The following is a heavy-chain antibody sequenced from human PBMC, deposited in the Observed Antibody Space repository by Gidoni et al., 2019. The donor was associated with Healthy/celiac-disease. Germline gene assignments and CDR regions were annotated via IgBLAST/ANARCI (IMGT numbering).Heavy chain of an antibody. CDR1: GGSISSGSYH. Sequence: QVQLQESGPGLVKPSQTLSPTCTVSGGSISSGSYHWSWIRQPAGKGLEWIGRIYTSGSTNYNPSRKSRVTISVDTSKNQFSLKLSSVTAADTAVYYCARSGRIAVAGTELWHAFDIWGQGTMVTVSS. CDR3: ARSGRIAVAGTELWHAFDI. CDR2: IYTSGST. V-gene: IGHV4-61*02. J-gene: IGHJ3*02. D-gene: IGHD6-19*01.